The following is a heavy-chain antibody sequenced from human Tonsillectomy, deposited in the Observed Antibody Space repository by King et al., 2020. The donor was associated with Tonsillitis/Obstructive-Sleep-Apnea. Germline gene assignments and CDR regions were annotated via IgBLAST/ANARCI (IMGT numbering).Heavy chain of an antibody. CDR3: VRHAPDMDHYYYYMDV. Sequence: LQLQESGPGLVKPSETLSLSCFVSGGSISSSRYYWGWIRQPPGKGLEWIGTIYYNGDTYYNPSLKSRVTVSIDTSESQFSLKLTSVTAADTAVYYCVRHAPDMDHYYYYMDVWGKGPTVTVSS. J-gene: IGHJ6*03. D-gene: IGHD3-9*01. CDR2: IYYNGDT. CDR1: GGSISSSRYY. V-gene: IGHV4-39*01.